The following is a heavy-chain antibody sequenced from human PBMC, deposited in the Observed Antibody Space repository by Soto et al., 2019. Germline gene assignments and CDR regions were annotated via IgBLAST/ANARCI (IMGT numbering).Heavy chain of an antibody. CDR2: INSDGSST. D-gene: IGHD6-6*01. J-gene: IGHJ6*02. CDR1: GFTFSSYW. V-gene: IGHV3-74*01. Sequence: GSLRLSCAASGFTFSSYWMHWVRQAPGKGLVWVSRINSDGSSTSYADSVKGRFTISRDNAKNTLYLQMNSLRAEDTAVYYCARVEDSSSSSPPPWYYYYGMDVWGQGTTVTVSS. CDR3: ARVEDSSSSSPPPWYYYYGMDV.